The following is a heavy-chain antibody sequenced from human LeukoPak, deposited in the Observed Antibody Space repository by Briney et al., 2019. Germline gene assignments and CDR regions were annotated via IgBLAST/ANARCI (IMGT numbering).Heavy chain of an antibody. CDR2: IYYSGST. Sequence: SETLSLTCTVSGGSISNYYWNWIRQPPGKGLEWIGYIYYSGSTNYNPSLKSRVTISVDTSKNQFSLKLSSVTAADTAVYYCAREGGNDYGVSWFDPWGQGTLVTVSS. D-gene: IGHD4-17*01. CDR1: GGSISNYY. J-gene: IGHJ5*02. V-gene: IGHV4-59*01. CDR3: AREGGNDYGVSWFDP.